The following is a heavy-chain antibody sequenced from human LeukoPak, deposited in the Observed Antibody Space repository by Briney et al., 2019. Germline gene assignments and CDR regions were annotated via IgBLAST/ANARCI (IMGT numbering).Heavy chain of an antibody. CDR2: INGGNGNT. V-gene: IGHV1-3*03. CDR3: ARAKYESRIWPKSRYDYYYYMDV. J-gene: IGHJ6*03. Sequence: ASVKVSCKASGYSFTRYTIHWVRQAPGQRLEWMGWINGGNGNTKYSQEFQGRVTITRDTSAGTAYMEVSSLRSEDMAVYYCARAKYESRIWPKSRYDYYYYMDVWGKGTTVTVSS. D-gene: IGHD3-3*01. CDR1: GYSFTRYT.